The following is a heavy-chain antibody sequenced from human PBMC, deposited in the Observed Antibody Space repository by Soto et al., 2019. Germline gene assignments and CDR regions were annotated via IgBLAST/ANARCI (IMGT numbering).Heavy chain of an antibody. CDR3: ATAAYSTSWYDF. D-gene: IGHD6-13*01. J-gene: IGHJ5*01. Sequence: QVQLVQSGAEVKKPGASVKLSCKSSEYTFTDYYIHWVRQAPGQGLEWMGLINPSGGSTSYAQKCQGRVTMTRDTSTSTVYMELSSLRSEDTAVYYCATAAYSTSWYDFCGQGTLVTVSS. CDR2: INPSGGST. CDR1: EYTFTDYY. V-gene: IGHV1-46*01.